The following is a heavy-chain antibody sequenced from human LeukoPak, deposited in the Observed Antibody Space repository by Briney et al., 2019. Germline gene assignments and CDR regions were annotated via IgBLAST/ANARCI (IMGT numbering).Heavy chain of an antibody. CDR2: IKQDGSEK. J-gene: IGHJ4*02. CDR3: AXXXCSXTSCSTVNFDY. Sequence: GGSLRLSCAASGFTFSSYRMSWVRQAPGKGLEWVANIKQDGSEKYYVDSVKGRFTISRDNAKNSLYLQMNSLRAEDTAVYYCAXXXCSXTSCSTVNFDYWGQGTLVTVSS. D-gene: IGHD2-2*02. CDR1: GFTFSSYR. V-gene: IGHV3-7*01.